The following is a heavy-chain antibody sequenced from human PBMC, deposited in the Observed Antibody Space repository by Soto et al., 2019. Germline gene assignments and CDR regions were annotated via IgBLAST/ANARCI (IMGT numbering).Heavy chain of an antibody. CDR2: IYYAGST. D-gene: IGHD1-20*01. CDR1: GGSMISYY. CDR3: ARYKSNYYYGMDV. J-gene: IGHJ6*02. V-gene: IGHV4-59*01. Sequence: SETLSLTCTVSGGSMISYYWSWIRQPPGRGLEWIGFIYYAGSTNYNPSLKSRVTISVDTSKNQFSLKLSSVTAADTAVYYCARYKSNYYYGMDVWGQGTTVTVSS.